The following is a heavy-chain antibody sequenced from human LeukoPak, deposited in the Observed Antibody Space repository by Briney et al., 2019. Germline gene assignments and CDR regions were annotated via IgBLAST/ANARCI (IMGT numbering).Heavy chain of an antibody. J-gene: IGHJ4*02. CDR2: INPNSGGT. Sequence: GASVKVSCKASGYTFTGYYMHWVRQAPGQGLEWMGGINPNSGGTHYAQHFQGRVTMTRDTSISTAHMDLSRLRSDDTAVYYRARDTMVRYSGYPSCVDYWGQGTLVTVSS. D-gene: IGHD5-12*01. V-gene: IGHV1-2*02. CDR1: GYTFTGYY. CDR3: ARDTMVRYSGYPSCVDY.